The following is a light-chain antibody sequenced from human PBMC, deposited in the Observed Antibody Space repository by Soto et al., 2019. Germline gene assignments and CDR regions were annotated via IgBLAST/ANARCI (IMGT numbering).Light chain of an antibody. CDR1: QGLSSY. CDR2: AAS. J-gene: IGKJ4*01. CDR3: QQVNNYPLT. V-gene: IGKV1-9*01. Sequence: IQLTQSPSSLSASVGDRVTITCRASQGLSSYLAWYQQKPGKAPKLLIYAASTLHSGVPSRFSGSESGTDFTLTISSLQPEHFGTYYCQQVNNYPLTFGGGTKVEIK.